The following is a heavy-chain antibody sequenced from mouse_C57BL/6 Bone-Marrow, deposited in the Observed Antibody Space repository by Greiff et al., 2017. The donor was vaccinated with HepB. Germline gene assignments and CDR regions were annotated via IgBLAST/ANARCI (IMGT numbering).Heavy chain of an antibody. V-gene: IGHV7-1*01. J-gene: IGHJ1*03. CDR2: SRNKANDYTT. Sequence: EVMLVESGGGLVQSGRSLRLSCATSGFTFSDFYMEWVRQAPGKGLEWIAASRNKANDYTTEYSASVKGRFIVSRDTSQSILYLQMNALRAEDTAIYYCAREQYFDVWGTGTTVTVSS. CDR1: GFTFSDFY. CDR3: AREQYFDV.